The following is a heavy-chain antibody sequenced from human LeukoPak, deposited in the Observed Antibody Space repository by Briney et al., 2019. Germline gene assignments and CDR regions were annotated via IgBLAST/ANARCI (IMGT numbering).Heavy chain of an antibody. D-gene: IGHD6-13*01. CDR2: MNPNSGNT. CDR3: ARDAGAAASFDY. V-gene: IGHV1-8*01. CDR1: GYTFTSYD. Sequence: ASVKVSCKASGYTFTSYDINWVRQATGQGLEWMGWMNPNSGNTGYAQKFQGRVTMTRNTSTSTVYMELSSLRSEDTAVYYCARDAGAAASFDYWGQGTLVTVSS. J-gene: IGHJ4*02.